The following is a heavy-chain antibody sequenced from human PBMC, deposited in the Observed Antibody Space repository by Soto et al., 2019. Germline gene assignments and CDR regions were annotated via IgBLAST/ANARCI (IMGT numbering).Heavy chain of an antibody. CDR1: VDTLKTFD. J-gene: IGHJ6*02. CDR3: ARVTFTRAGDNYCYDMDV. D-gene: IGHD3-10*01. CDR2: ITTHNGDT. Sequence: QVQLVQSGAEVKRPGASVKVSCKASVDTLKTFDVSWVRQAPGQGPEWMAWITTHNGDTNFAQKFRGRVSLTTDTSEATVFMELRNLRSDDTGVYCCARVTFTRAGDNYCYDMDVGGQGTTVTI. V-gene: IGHV1-18*04.